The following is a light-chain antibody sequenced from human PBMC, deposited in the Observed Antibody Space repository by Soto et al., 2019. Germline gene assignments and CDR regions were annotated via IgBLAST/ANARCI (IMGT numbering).Light chain of an antibody. CDR2: GSS. CDR3: HQYGSSPPYT. J-gene: IGKJ2*01. V-gene: IGKV3-20*01. Sequence: EIVLTQSPGTLSLSPGERATLSCRASQSVSNNYIAWYQQKPGQAPRLLIFGSSDRATGIPERFRGRGSGSDFTLAINGLEPEDFAVYYCHQYGSSPPYTFGQGTILEI. CDR1: QSVSNNY.